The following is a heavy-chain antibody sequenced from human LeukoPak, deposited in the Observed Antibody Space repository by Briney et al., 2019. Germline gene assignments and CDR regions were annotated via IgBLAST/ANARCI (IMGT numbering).Heavy chain of an antibody. D-gene: IGHD6-19*01. V-gene: IGHV4-39*07. CDR1: GGSISSSSYY. CDR3: ARDLSTRFSSGWSHDAFDI. Sequence: SETLSLTCTVSGGSISSSSYYWGWIRQPPGKGLEWIGSIYYSGSTYYNPSLKSRVTISVDTSKNQFSLKLSSVTAADTAVYYCARDLSTRFSSGWSHDAFDIWGQGTMVTVSS. J-gene: IGHJ3*02. CDR2: IYYSGST.